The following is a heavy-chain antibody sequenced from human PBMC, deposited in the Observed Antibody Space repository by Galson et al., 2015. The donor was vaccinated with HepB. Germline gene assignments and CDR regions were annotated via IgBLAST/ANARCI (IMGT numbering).Heavy chain of an antibody. CDR2: ISYDGSNK. V-gene: IGHV3-30-3*01. D-gene: IGHD3-3*01. Sequence: SLRLSCAASGFTFSSYAMHWVRQAPGKGLEWVAVISYDGSNKYYADSVKGRFTISRDNSKNTLYLQMNSLRAEDTAVYYCARDGDFWSGFYYYMDVWGKGTTVTVSS. J-gene: IGHJ6*03. CDR1: GFTFSSYA. CDR3: ARDGDFWSGFYYYMDV.